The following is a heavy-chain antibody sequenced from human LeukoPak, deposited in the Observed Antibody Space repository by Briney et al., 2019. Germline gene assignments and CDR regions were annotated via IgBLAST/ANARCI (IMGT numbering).Heavy chain of an antibody. CDR3: ARYRDGYRVVDY. J-gene: IGHJ4*02. CDR2: ISNDGSSQ. Sequence: GGSLRLSCVVSGFTFSSYGMHWVRQAPGKGLEWVAVISNDGSSQDYADSVKGRFTVSRDNSKNTLYLQMNGLRAEDTAVYYCARYRDGYRVVDYWGQGTLVTVSS. V-gene: IGHV3-30*03. D-gene: IGHD5-24*01. CDR1: GFTFSSYG.